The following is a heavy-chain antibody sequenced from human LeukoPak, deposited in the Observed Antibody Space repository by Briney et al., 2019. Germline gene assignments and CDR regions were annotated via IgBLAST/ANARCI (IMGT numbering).Heavy chain of an antibody. J-gene: IGHJ4*02. CDR1: GFTFTSYA. CDR3: VRDEDLYSMTWYVSDY. D-gene: IGHD5-12*01. V-gene: IGHV3-23*01. CDR2: ITSSGAYT. Sequence: PGGSLRLSCAASGFTFTSYAMSWVRQAPGKGLEWVSAITSSGAYTFYADSVKGRLTISRDNSKNTLYLQMNSLRAEDTAIYYCVRDEDLYSMTWYVSDYWGQGTLVTVSS.